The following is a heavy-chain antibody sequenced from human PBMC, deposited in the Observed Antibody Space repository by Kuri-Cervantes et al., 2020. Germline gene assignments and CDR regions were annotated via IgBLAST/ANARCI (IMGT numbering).Heavy chain of an antibody. CDR3: AKKGYYYDSSGYSVSFSFDL. CDR1: GFTFSSYW. V-gene: IGHV3-23*01. CDR2: ISGSGGST. J-gene: IGHJ2*01. Sequence: ETLSLTCAASGFTFSSYWMSWVRQAPGKGLEWVSAISGSGGSTYYADSVKGRFTISRDNSRNTLYLQMSSLRAEDTAVYYCAKKGYYYDSSGYSVSFSFDLWGRGTLVTVSS. D-gene: IGHD3-22*01.